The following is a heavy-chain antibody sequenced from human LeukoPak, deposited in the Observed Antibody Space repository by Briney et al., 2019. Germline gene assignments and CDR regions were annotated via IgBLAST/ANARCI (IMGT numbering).Heavy chain of an antibody. CDR1: GGSISSYY. D-gene: IGHD2-15*01. Sequence: SETLSLTCTVSGGSISSYYWSWIRQPPGKGLEWIGYIYYSGSTNYNPSLKSRVTISVDTSKNQFSLKLSSVTAADTAVYYCAREALLSGYFDYWGQGTLATVSS. CDR3: AREALLSGYFDY. V-gene: IGHV4-59*01. J-gene: IGHJ4*02. CDR2: IYYSGST.